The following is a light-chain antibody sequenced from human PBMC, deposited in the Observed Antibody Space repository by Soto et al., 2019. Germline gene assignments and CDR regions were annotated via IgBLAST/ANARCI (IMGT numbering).Light chain of an antibody. CDR2: DAS. J-gene: IGKJ5*01. CDR1: QNVRTY. CDR3: QQRYNWPPIT. Sequence: EIVLTQSPATLSLSPGERVTLSCRASQNVRTYLGWYQQKPGQAPRLLIYDASNRATGIPARFSGSGSGTDFTITISSLEPEDFAVYYCQQRYNWPPITFGQGTRLDIK. V-gene: IGKV3-11*01.